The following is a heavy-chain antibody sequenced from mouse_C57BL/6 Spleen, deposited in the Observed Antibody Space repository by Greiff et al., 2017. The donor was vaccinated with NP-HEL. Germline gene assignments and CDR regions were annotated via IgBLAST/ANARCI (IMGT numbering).Heavy chain of an antibody. CDR1: GYTFTSYW. Sequence: VQLQQPGAELVKPGASVKLSCKASGYTFTSYWMHWVKQRPGQGLEWIGMIHPNSGSTNYNEKFKSKATLTVDKSSSTAYMQLSSLTSEDSAVYYCARGNYGNYDALDYWGQGTTLTVSS. D-gene: IGHD2-1*01. CDR2: IHPNSGST. CDR3: ARGNYGNYDALDY. V-gene: IGHV1-64*01. J-gene: IGHJ2*01.